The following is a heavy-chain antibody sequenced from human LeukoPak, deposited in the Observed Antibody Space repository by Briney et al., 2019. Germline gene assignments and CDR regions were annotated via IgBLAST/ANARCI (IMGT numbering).Heavy chain of an antibody. J-gene: IGHJ4*02. D-gene: IGHD4-17*01. V-gene: IGHV4-59*12. Sequence: SETLSLTCTVSGGSISTDHWSWIRQPPGKGLEWIGYMYYSGSTNYNPSLKSRVTMSVDTSKNQFSLKLSSVTAADTAVYYCARESRTTVTISRFDYWGQGTLVTVSS. CDR3: ARESRTTVTISRFDY. CDR2: MYYSGST. CDR1: GGSISTDH.